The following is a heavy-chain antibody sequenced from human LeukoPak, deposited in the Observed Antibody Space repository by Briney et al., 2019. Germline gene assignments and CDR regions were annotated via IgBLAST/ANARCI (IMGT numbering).Heavy chain of an antibody. V-gene: IGHV3-21*01. J-gene: IGHJ6*03. CDR3: ARDADIYSLYYMDV. CDR2: ISSSSSYI. Sequence: GGSLRLSCAASGFTFSSYSMNWVHQAPGKGLEWVSSISSSSSYIYYADSVKGRFTISRDNAKNSFYLQMNSLRAEDTAVYYCARDADIYSLYYMDVWGKGTTVTVSS. CDR1: GFTFSSYS. D-gene: IGHD4-11*01.